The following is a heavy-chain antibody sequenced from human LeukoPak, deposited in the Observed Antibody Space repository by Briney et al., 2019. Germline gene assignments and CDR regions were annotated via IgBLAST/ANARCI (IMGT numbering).Heavy chain of an antibody. CDR1: VYTLSELP. CDR3: ARVAPLNSSGWKYFFDH. D-gene: IGHD6-19*01. J-gene: IGHJ4*02. CDR2: FDPEDGET. Sequence: GASVRLSFKVSVYTLSELPMHWVRQAPGKGLGWMGGFDPEDGETISAQKFQGRLTMTEDTSRATAYMELSSLRSEDTAVYYCARVAPLNSSGWKYFFDHWGQGTLVTVSS. V-gene: IGHV1-24*01.